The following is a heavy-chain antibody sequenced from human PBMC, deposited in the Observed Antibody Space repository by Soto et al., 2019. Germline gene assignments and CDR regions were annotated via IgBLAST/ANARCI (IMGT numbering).Heavy chain of an antibody. Sequence: SETLSLTCTVSGGSISGDYWSWIRQPPGKGLEWIGYIYYSGSTSYNPSLKSRVTITLETSKSQFSLRLTSVTASDTAVYYCARDSRKRFGVVIIVSWHWFDPWGQGTLVTVSS. J-gene: IGHJ5*02. CDR3: ARDSRKRFGVVIIVSWHWFDP. CDR2: IYYSGST. D-gene: IGHD3-3*01. CDR1: GGSISGDY. V-gene: IGHV4-4*08.